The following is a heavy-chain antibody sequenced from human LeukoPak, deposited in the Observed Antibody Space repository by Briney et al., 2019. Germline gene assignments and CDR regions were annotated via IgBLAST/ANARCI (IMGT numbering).Heavy chain of an antibody. CDR1: GGSMSNFY. V-gene: IGHV4-59*06. CDR2: IYYSGST. D-gene: IGHD3-10*01. Sequence: SETLSLTCTVSGGSMSNFYWSWVRQPAGKGLEWIGYIYYSGSTYYNPSLKSRVTISVDTSKNQFSLKLSSVTAADTAVYYCAREGSGRRLADVWGQGTTVTVSS. CDR3: AREGSGRRLADV. J-gene: IGHJ6*02.